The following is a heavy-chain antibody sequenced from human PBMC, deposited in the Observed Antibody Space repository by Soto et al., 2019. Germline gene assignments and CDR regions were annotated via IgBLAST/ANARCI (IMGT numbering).Heavy chain of an antibody. V-gene: IGHV4-59*08. J-gene: IGHJ4*02. CDR2: IYYSGST. D-gene: IGHD6-13*01. CDR3: ARHGPIAAAGTVFDY. Sequence: QVQLQESGPGLVKPSETLSLTCTVSGGSISNYYWSWIRQPPGKGLEWIGYIYYSGSTRYNPSLQSRVTISVDTSKNPFSLKLSSVTAADTAVYYCARHGPIAAAGTVFDYWGQGTLVTVSS. CDR1: GGSISNYY.